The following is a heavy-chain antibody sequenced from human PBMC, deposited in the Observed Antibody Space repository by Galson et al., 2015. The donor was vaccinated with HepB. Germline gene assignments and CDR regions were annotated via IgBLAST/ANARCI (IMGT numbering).Heavy chain of an antibody. D-gene: IGHD3-10*01. V-gene: IGHV5-51*01. CDR2: IYPGDSDT. J-gene: IGHJ4*02. CDR1: RYSFSNFW. Sequence: QSGAEVKKPGESLKISCKASRYSFSNFWIGWVRQMPGRGLEWMGIIYPGDSDTRYSPSFQGQVTISADKSIDTAYLQWNSLKATDTAIYYCARRAGSRYRFDYWGRGTLVTVSP. CDR3: ARRAGSRYRFDY.